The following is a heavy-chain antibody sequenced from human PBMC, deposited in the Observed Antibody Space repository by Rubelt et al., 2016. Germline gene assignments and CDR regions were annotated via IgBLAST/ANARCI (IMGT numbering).Heavy chain of an antibody. CDR3: AKADRDMVRGVIIMGGNDY. V-gene: IGHV3-23*01. CDR1: GFTFSNAW. D-gene: IGHD3-10*01. CDR2: IKWNGDTT. J-gene: IGHJ4*02. Sequence: AASGFTFSNAWMSWVRQAPGKGLEWVAGIKWNGDTTTYADSVKGRFTISRDNSKNTLYLQMNSLRAEDTAVYYCAKADRDMVRGVIIMGGNDYWGQGTLVTVSS.